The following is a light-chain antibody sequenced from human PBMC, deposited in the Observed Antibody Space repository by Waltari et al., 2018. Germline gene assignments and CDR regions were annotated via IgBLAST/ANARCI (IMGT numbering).Light chain of an antibody. Sequence: EIVLTQSPATLSLSPGERATLSCRASQSVSSYLAWYQQKPGQAPRLLIYDASNRATGIPARFSGSGSGTDFTLTISSLEPEDVAVYFCQQYYSPPFTFGPGTTVDV. CDR2: DAS. CDR1: QSVSSY. CDR3: QQYYSPPFT. V-gene: IGKV3-11*01. J-gene: IGKJ3*01.